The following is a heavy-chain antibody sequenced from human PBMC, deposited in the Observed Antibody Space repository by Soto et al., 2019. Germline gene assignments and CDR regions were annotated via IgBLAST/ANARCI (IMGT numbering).Heavy chain of an antibody. D-gene: IGHD3-16*01. CDR3: ASPGGGSTTFDS. Sequence: QVQLVESGGGVVQPGRSLRLSCTASGFTGSYAMHWVRQAPGKGLEWVAVISYDGSNKYYADAVKGRFTISRDNSKNMVYLQMNSLRAEDTAVYFCASPGGGSTTFDSWGQGTLITVSS. J-gene: IGHJ4*02. CDR2: ISYDGSNK. CDR1: GFTGSYA. V-gene: IGHV3-30-3*01.